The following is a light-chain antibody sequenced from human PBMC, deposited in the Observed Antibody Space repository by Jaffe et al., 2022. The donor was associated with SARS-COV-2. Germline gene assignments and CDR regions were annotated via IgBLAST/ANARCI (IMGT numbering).Light chain of an antibody. V-gene: IGKV2-28*01. J-gene: IGKJ1*01. Sequence: DIVMTQSPLSLPVTPGEPASISCSSSRSLLNRNGYNYLEWYLQRPGQSPQLLIYLGSNRASGVPDRFSGSGSGTDFTLRISRVEAEDVGVYYCMQTLQTTWTFGQGTKVEIK. CDR1: RSLLNRNGYNY. CDR3: MQTLQTTWT. CDR2: LGS.